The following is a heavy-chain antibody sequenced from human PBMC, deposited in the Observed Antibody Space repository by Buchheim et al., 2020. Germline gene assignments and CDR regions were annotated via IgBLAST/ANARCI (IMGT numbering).Heavy chain of an antibody. CDR1: GFTFSSFW. V-gene: IGHV3-74*01. Sequence: EVELEESGGGLVQPGGSLRLSCAASGFTFSSFWMHWVRQAPGKGLEWVSRIKNDGSSTDYADSVKGRLIISRDNSKSTLYLQMNSLRVGDTAVYYCARTATGPEYWGQGTL. CDR3: ARTATGPEY. CDR2: IKNDGSST. J-gene: IGHJ4*02. D-gene: IGHD3-9*01.